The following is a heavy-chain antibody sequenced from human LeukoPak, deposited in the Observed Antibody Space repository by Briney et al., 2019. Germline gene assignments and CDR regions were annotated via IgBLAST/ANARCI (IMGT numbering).Heavy chain of an antibody. CDR2: INPNSVDT. CDR1: GYTFTGYY. CDR3: ARDEDDSSGSDY. V-gene: IGHV1-2*02. J-gene: IGHJ4*02. D-gene: IGHD3-22*01. Sequence: ASVKVSCKASGYTFTGYYIHWVRQAPGQGLEWMGWINPNSVDTNYAQKFQGRVTMTTDTSTSTAYMGLRSLRSDDTAVYYCARDEDDSSGSDYWGQGTLVTVSS.